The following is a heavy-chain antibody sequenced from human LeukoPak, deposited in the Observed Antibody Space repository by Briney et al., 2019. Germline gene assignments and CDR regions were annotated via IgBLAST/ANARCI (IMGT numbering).Heavy chain of an antibody. Sequence: PSENLSLNCTVSGCSISHYYWSWLRQAPGKGLEWFGFTYNNGSTNYKPSLKSRVTISADTSKNQLSLKLRTVAAADTAIYYCARHLAFGDYSLYYYYGMDVWGQGTPVTVSS. CDR3: ARHLAFGDYSLYYYYGMDV. D-gene: IGHD2-21*01. CDR2: TYNNGST. CDR1: GCSISHYY. V-gene: IGHV4-59*08. J-gene: IGHJ6*02.